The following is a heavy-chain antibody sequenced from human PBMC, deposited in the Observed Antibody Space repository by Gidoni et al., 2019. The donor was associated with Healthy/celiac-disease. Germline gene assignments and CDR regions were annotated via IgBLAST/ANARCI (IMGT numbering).Heavy chain of an antibody. Sequence: EVQLVESGGGLVQPGGSLRLSCAASGFTFSSYAMSWGRPAPGKGLECVSAISGSGGRTYYADSVKGRFTISRDNSKNTLYLQMNSLRAEDTAVYYCAKADWLLNYFDYWGQGTLVTVSS. J-gene: IGHJ4*02. D-gene: IGHD3-9*01. V-gene: IGHV3-23*04. CDR2: ISGSGGRT. CDR1: GFTFSSYA. CDR3: AKADWLLNYFDY.